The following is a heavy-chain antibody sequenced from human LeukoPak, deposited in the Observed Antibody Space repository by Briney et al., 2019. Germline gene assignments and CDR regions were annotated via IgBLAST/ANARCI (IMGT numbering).Heavy chain of an antibody. CDR3: ARDPNGDYIGAFDF. D-gene: IGHD4-17*01. J-gene: IGHJ3*01. CDR2: IRASDGYT. Sequence: PGGSLRLSCVASGFTFSTYAMMWVRQAPGKGLEWVSAIRASDGYTEYADYVKGRFTISRDNSKNTLYLQMRNLRAEDTAIYYCARDPNGDYIGAFDFGGPGTLVTVSS. CDR1: GFTFSTYA. V-gene: IGHV3-23*01.